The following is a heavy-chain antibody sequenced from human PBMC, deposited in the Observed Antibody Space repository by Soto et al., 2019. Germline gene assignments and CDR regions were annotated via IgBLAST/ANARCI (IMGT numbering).Heavy chain of an antibody. J-gene: IGHJ4*02. CDR3: ARGGAAAGTFGFDY. Sequence: SETLSLTCAVYGGSFSGYYCSWIRQPPGKGLEWIGEINHSGSTNYNPSLKSRVTISVDTSKNQFSLKLSSVTAADTAVYYCARGGAAAGTFGFDYWGQGTLVTVSS. CDR2: INHSGST. D-gene: IGHD6-13*01. V-gene: IGHV4-34*01. CDR1: GGSFSGYY.